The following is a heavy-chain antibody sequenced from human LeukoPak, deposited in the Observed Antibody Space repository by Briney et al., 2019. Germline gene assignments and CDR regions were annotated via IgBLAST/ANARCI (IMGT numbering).Heavy chain of an antibody. Sequence: GGSLRLSCAVSEFTVSSTYMSWVRQAPGKGLEWVASISSTTTYIYYADSVKGRFTISRDNAKNSVHLQMDSLRDEDTAVYYCARDRDYAFDYWGQGTLVTVSS. J-gene: IGHJ4*02. CDR2: ISSTTTYI. CDR3: ARDRDYAFDY. V-gene: IGHV3-21*01. CDR1: EFTVSSTY. D-gene: IGHD4-17*01.